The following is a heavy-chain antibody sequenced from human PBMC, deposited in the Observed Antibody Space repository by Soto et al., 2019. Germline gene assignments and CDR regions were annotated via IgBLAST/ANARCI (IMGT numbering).Heavy chain of an antibody. V-gene: IGHV3-23*01. D-gene: IGHD1-7*01. J-gene: IGHJ4*02. CDR2: SSATGAGT. CDR1: GFTFSSYG. CDR3: AKDRRAGGNYGFYSDF. Sequence: EVQLLESGGGWVQPGGSLRLSCAASGFTFSSYGMTWVRQAPGKGLEWVSVSSATGAGTYYADSVKGRFTISRDNSKNTLYLPMDSLRADDTAVYYCAKDRRAGGNYGFYSDFWGQGALVIVSS.